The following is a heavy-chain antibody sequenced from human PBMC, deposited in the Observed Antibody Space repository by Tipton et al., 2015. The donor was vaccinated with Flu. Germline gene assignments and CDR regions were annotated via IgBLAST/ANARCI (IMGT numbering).Heavy chain of an antibody. CDR1: GFTVGSNY. CDR2: IYSGGST. J-gene: IGHJ4*02. Sequence: SLRLSCAASGFTVGSNYMSWVRQAPGKGLEWASVIYSGGSTYYADSVKGRFTISRDNSKNTLYLQMNSLRAEDTAVYYCARVSGGGYYFDYWGQGTLVTVSS. CDR3: ARVSGGGYYFDY. D-gene: IGHD2-15*01. V-gene: IGHV3-53*01.